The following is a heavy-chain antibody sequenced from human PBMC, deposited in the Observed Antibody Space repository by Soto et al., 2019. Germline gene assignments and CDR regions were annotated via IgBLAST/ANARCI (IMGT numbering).Heavy chain of an antibody. CDR1: GYTFTSYA. V-gene: IGHV1-3*01. CDR3: TRDLEGYYDTSP. J-gene: IGHJ4*02. Sequence: ASVKVSCKASGYTFTSYAMHWVRQAPGQRLEWMGWINAGNGNTKYSQKFQGRVTITRDTSASTAYMELSSLRSEDTAVYYCTRDLEGYYDTSPWGQGTRVTVSS. D-gene: IGHD3-22*01. CDR2: INAGNGNT.